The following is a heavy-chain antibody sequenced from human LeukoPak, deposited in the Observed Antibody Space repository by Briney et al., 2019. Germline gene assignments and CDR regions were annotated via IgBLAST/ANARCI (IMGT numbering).Heavy chain of an antibody. CDR2: MYLSGTT. CDR3: AGLVGRYSSGLYYYYFDY. V-gene: IGHV4-4*02. D-gene: IGHD3-22*01. CDR1: GDSINSLDL. J-gene: IGHJ4*02. Sequence: SGTLSLTCTVSGDSINSLDLWSWVRQPPGKGLEWIGEMYLSGTTHSNPSVKSRVTVSIDKSKNQFFLNLSSVTAADTAVYYCAGLVGRYSSGLYYYYFDYWGQGTLVTVSS.